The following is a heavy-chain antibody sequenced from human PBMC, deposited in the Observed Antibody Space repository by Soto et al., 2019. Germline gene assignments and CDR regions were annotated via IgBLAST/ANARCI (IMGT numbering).Heavy chain of an antibody. J-gene: IGHJ3*01. V-gene: IGHV4-31*03. Sequence: TLSLTRTVAGGSISRGAYFWCWIRQQQGKGLEWIGYIYYSGSTYYNPSLKSRVTISVDTSKNQFSLKLSSVTAADTAVYYCAREGTYYYVSSGYFHPFLLSGQATMVT. D-gene: IGHD3-22*01. CDR1: GGSISRGAYF. CDR3: AREGTYYYVSSGYFHPFLL. CDR2: IYYSGST.